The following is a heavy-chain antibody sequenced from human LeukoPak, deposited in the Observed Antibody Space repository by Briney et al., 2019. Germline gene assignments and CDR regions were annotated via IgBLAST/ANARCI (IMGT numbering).Heavy chain of an antibody. V-gene: IGHV1-69*01. CDR2: IIPIFGTA. Sequence: SVKVSCKASGGTFSSYAISWVRQAPGQGLEWMGGIIPIFGTANYAQKFQGRVTITADESSSTAYMELSSLRSEDTAVYYCARERVSWFDPWGQGTLVTVSS. CDR1: GGTFSSYA. D-gene: IGHD3-22*01. J-gene: IGHJ5*02. CDR3: ARERVSWFDP.